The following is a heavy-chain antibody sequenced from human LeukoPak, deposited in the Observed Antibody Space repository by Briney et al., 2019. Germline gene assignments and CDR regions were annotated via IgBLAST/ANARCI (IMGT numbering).Heavy chain of an antibody. CDR2: IEDDGNKK. Sequence: GESLRLSCATSGFTLSNFWMNWVRQAPGKGLEWVANIEDDGNKKNYVDSVKGRFTISRDNVKNSIYLQMSSLRADDTAVYYCARGRGIALWGQGTLVTVSS. D-gene: IGHD6-13*01. J-gene: IGHJ4*02. CDR3: ARGRGIAL. V-gene: IGHV3-7*01. CDR1: GFTLSNFW.